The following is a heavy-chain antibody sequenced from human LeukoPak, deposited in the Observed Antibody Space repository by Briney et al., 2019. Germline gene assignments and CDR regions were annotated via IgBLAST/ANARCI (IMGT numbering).Heavy chain of an antibody. D-gene: IGHD1-26*01. Sequence: SQTLSLTCTVSGGSISSGSFFWSWIRQPAGKGLEYIGRIYTSGSTNYNPSLKSRVTISVDTSKNQFSLKLSSVTAADTAVYYCARDIPGGEVLRWGQGTLVTVSS. CDR1: GGSISSGSFF. J-gene: IGHJ4*02. V-gene: IGHV4-61*02. CDR2: IYTSGST. CDR3: ARDIPGGEVLR.